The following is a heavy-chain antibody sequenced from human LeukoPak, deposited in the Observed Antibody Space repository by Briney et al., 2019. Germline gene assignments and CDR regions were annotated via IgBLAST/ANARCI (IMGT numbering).Heavy chain of an antibody. J-gene: IGHJ4*02. CDR1: GGSISSYY. CDR2: IYYSGST. D-gene: IGHD3-22*01. V-gene: IGHV4-59*01. Sequence: SETLSLTCTVSGGSISSYYWSWIRQPPGKGLEWIGYIYYSGSTNYNPSLKSRVTISVDTSKNQFSLKLSSVTAADTAVYYCARGPDYYDSSGYRDYWGQGTLVTVSS. CDR3: ARGPDYYDSSGYRDY.